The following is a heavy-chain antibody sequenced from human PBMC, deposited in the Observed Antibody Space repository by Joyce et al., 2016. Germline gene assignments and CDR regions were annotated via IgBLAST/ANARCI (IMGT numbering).Heavy chain of an antibody. V-gene: IGHV1-18*04. CDR3: ARGRKPYTSSFGDAFDI. Sequence: QVQLVQSGAEVKKPGASVKVSCKASGYTFSSYDITWVRQAPGQGLELMGWISAYRGNTDYAQNLQGRVTLSTDTSTNTAYMDLRNLRSDDTAVYYCARGRKPYTSSFGDAFDIWGQGTVVTISS. CDR1: GYTFSSYD. CDR2: ISAYRGNT. J-gene: IGHJ3*02. D-gene: IGHD6-6*01.